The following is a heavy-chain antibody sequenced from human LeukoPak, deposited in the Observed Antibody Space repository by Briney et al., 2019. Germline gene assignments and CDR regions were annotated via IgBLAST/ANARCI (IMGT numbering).Heavy chain of an antibody. V-gene: IGHV2-70*11. CDR3: ARAFPTVTTFDY. CDR2: IDWDDDK. D-gene: IGHD4-17*01. J-gene: IGHJ4*02. Sequence: SGPALVKPTQTLTLTCTFSGFSLGTSGMCVSWIRQPPGKALEWLARIDWDDDKYHSTSLQTRLTISKDTSKNQVVLTMTNMDPVDTATYYCARAFPTVTTFDYWGQGTLVTVSS. CDR1: GFSLGTSGMC.